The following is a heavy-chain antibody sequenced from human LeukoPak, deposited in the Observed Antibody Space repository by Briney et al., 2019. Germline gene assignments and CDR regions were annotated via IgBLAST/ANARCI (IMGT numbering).Heavy chain of an antibody. CDR1: GGSISTYY. Sequence: TSETLSLTCTVSGGSISTYYWNWIRQPPGKGLEWIGYIYHSGSTNYNPSLQSRVTISVDTSKNQFSLNLDSVTAADTAVYYCARGGAARLHFQNWGQGTLVTVYS. D-gene: IGHD6-6*01. CDR3: ARGGAARLHFQN. V-gene: IGHV4-59*01. CDR2: IYHSGST. J-gene: IGHJ1*01.